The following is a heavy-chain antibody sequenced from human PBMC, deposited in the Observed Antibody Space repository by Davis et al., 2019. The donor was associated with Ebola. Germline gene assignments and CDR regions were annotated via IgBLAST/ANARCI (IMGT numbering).Heavy chain of an antibody. J-gene: IGHJ4*02. V-gene: IGHV3-23*01. D-gene: IGHD6-13*01. CDR1: GFAFGSYA. Sequence: GESLKISCAASGFAFGSYAMNWVRQTPGKGLEWVSSIGGSDGRTYYADSVKGRYTISRDNSKNMLYLQMNGLRTEDAAVYYCVKGGSSWSRFDCWGQGTLVTVSS. CDR3: VKGGSSWSRFDC. CDR2: IGGSDGRT.